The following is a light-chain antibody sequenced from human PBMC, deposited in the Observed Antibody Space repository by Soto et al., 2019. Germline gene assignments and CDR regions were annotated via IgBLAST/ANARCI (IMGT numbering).Light chain of an antibody. CDR2: SAS. V-gene: IGKV1-17*03. Sequence: DIQMTQSPSAMAASVGDRVTITCRASQDIKNFLAWFQQKPGEVPKRLIYSASSLQSGVPSRFCGSGSGTEFTLTISSLQPEDFATYYCLQHNSYPRTFGQGTKVEIK. J-gene: IGKJ1*01. CDR1: QDIKNF. CDR3: LQHNSYPRT.